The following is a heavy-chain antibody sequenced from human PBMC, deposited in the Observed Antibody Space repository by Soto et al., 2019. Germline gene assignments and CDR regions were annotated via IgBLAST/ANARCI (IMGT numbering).Heavy chain of an antibody. CDR1: GGSFTSNNW. D-gene: IGHD1-7*01. Sequence: SVTLSLTCAVSGGSFTSNNWWTWVRQPPGQGLEWIGEIYRTGSTNYNPSLKSRVTISLDKSENQFSLKVTSLTAADTAVYYCARRDPGTSVDYWGQGTLVTVSS. V-gene: IGHV4-4*02. CDR3: ARRDPGTSVDY. J-gene: IGHJ4*02. CDR2: IYRTGST.